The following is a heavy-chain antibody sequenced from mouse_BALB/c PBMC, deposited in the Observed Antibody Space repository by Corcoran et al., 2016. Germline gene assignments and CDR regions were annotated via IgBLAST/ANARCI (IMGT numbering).Heavy chain of an antibody. Sequence: EVQLQRSGPELVKPGASVKMSCKASGYTFTSYVMHWVKQKPGQGLEWIGYINPYNDGTKYNEKFKGKATLTSDKSSSTAYMELSSLTSEDSAVYYCARFYGNYYGLFVYWGQGTLVTVSA. CDR1: GYTFTSYV. CDR2: INPYNDGT. J-gene: IGHJ3*01. CDR3: ARFYGNYYGLFVY. V-gene: IGHV1S136*01. D-gene: IGHD2-1*01.